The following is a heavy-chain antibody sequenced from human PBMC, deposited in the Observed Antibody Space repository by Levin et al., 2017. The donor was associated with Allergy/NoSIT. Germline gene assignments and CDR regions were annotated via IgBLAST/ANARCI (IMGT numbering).Heavy chain of an antibody. CDR2: INHSGST. CDR3: ARVRGVFRPGSFDL. Sequence: SETLSLTCAVSGGALTGYYWSWIRQSPGKGLEWIAEINHSGSTNYNPSLRSRLAISADMSKNQFSLNLTSVTAADTAIYYCARVRGVFRPGSFDLWGRGTVVSVSS. D-gene: IGHD3-10*01. CDR1: GGALTGYY. V-gene: IGHV4-34*01. J-gene: IGHJ2*01.